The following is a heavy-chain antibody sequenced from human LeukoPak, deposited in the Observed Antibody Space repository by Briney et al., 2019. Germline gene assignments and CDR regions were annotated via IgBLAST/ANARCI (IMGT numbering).Heavy chain of an antibody. Sequence: GGSLRLSCAASGFTFSSHVIHWVRQAPGKGLEWVALISPDGSRNWYADSVKGRFCISRDNSKNTLYLQMDSLRAEDTAVYYCARDQSGTYSVDYWGQGTLVTVSP. CDR3: ARDQSGTYSVDY. CDR1: GFTFSSHV. CDR2: ISPDGSRN. V-gene: IGHV3-30*04. J-gene: IGHJ4*02. D-gene: IGHD1-26*01.